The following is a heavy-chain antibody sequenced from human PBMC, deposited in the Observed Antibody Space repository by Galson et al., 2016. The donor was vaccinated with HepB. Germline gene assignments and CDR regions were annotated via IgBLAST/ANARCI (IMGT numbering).Heavy chain of an antibody. V-gene: IGHV3-43*01. CDR2: IRWDGVKT. CDR3: ENGPRSTRRYMYV. Sequence: SLRLSCAASGFTFDDCPMHWVRQAPGKGLEWVSLIRWDGVKTLYGDSVKGRFTISRDTNKKFLYLQLNSLRTEDTALYFCENGPRSTRRYMYVWGQGTPATVSS. J-gene: IGHJ6*02. D-gene: IGHD3-16*02. CDR1: GFTFDDCP.